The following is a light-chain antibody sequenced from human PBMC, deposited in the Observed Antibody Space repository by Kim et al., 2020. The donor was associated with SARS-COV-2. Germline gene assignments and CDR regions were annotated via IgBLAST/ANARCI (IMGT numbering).Light chain of an antibody. CDR3: QAWDSSTVV. V-gene: IGLV3-1*01. Sequence: SYELTQPPSVSVSPGQTAIITCSGDKLGDKYACWYQQKPGQSPVLVIYQDSKRPSGIPERFSGSNSGNTATLTISGTQAMDEADSYCQAWDSSTVVFGGG. CDR1: KLGDKY. J-gene: IGLJ2*01. CDR2: QDS.